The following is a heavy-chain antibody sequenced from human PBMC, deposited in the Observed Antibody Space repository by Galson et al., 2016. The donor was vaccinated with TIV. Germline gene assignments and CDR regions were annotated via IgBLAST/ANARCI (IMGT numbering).Heavy chain of an antibody. CDR2: ISYEGSNK. CDR3: ARDLADNSDYYPTPFDF. Sequence: SLRLSCAASKFTFSSYAMYWVRQAPGKGLEWVALISYEGSNKFYADSVQGRFTISRDNSKNTLYLQMNRLRAEDTAVYYCARDLADNSDYYPTPFDFWGQGTLVTVSS. J-gene: IGHJ4*02. D-gene: IGHD3-22*01. V-gene: IGHV3-30*04. CDR1: KFTFSSYA.